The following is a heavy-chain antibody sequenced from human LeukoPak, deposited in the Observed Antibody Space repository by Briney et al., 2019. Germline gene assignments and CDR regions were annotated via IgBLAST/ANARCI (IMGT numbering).Heavy chain of an antibody. CDR3: ARRHHASGGYGSINSVYSFDY. CDR2: IFYSGNN. CDR1: AVSISTYC. J-gene: IGHJ4*02. Sequence: PSETLSLTCTVSAVSISTYCWSWIRQPPGKGLEWIGYIFYSGNNNYNTSLRRRATISIETSKHQFSLRLTSVTAADTAVYCCARRHHASGGYGSINSVYSFDYWGPGTLVTVSS. D-gene: IGHD6-19*01. V-gene: IGHV4-59*08.